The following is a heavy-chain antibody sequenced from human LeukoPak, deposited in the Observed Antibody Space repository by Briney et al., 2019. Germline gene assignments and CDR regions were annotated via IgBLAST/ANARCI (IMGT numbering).Heavy chain of an antibody. CDR1: GGTFSSYA. V-gene: IGHV1-69*13. Sequence: ASVKVSCKASGGTFSSYAISWVRQAPGQGLEWMGGIIPIFGTANYAQKFQGRVTITADESTSTAYMELSSLRSEDTAVYYCGRGAGYSSGWRGNYFDYWGQGTLVTVSS. J-gene: IGHJ4*02. CDR2: IIPIFGTA. D-gene: IGHD6-19*01. CDR3: GRGAGYSSGWRGNYFDY.